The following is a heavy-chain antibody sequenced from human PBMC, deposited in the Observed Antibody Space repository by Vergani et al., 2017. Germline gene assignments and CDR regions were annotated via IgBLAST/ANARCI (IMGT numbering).Heavy chain of an antibody. J-gene: IGHJ5*02. D-gene: IGHD6-13*01. CDR2: IDPSDSYT. CDR3: ARGRYSSSWYLNWFDP. CDR1: GYSFTSYW. Sequence: EVQLVQSGAEVKKPGESLKIFCKGSGYSFTSYWISWVRQMPGKGLEWMGRIDPSDSYTNYSPSFQGHVTIAADKSISTAYLQWSSLKASDTAMYYCARGRYSSSWYLNWFDPWGQGTLVTVSS. V-gene: IGHV5-10-1*03.